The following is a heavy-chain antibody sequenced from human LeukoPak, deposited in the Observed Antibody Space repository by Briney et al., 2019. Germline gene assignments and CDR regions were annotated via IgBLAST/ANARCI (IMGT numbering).Heavy chain of an antibody. V-gene: IGHV3-48*03. CDR2: ISSRGGTI. CDR3: TIALPSTWACIDD. CDR1: GFTFSSYD. D-gene: IGHD6-13*01. Sequence: PGGSLRLSCAASGFTFSSYDMNWVRQAPGKGLEWVSYISSRGGTIYYADSVKGQFTISRDNAKNSLYLQMNSLRAEDKAVYYCTIALPSTWACIDDWGQGSLVTVSS. J-gene: IGHJ4*01.